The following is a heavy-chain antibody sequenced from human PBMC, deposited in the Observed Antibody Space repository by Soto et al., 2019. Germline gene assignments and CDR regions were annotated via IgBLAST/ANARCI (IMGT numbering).Heavy chain of an antibody. J-gene: IGHJ6*01. Sequence: PXESLLVSWKGCGDSFSRYWQHWVRKMPGNGLEGMGRIAPSDSYTNYSPSFQGHVTISADKSIRTAYLQWSSLKAAAAAMYYCSRPTSSVCDNCYYGLDLWGQGSTVADSS. D-gene: IGHD3-3*01. CDR2: IAPSDSYT. V-gene: IGHV5-10-1*01. CDR3: SRPTSSVCDNCYYGLDL. CDR1: GDSFSRYW.